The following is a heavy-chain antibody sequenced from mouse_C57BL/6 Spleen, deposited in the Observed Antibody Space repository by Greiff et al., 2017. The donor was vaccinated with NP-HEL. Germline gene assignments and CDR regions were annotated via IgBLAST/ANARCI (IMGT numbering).Heavy chain of an antibody. V-gene: IGHV1-19*01. J-gene: IGHJ2*01. CDR1: GYTFTDYY. D-gene: IGHD2-5*01. CDR3: ARYGYSNYVDY. Sequence: EVQLQQSGPVLVKPGASVKMSCKASGYTFTDYYMNWVKQSHGKSLEWIGVINPYNGGTSYNQKFKGKATLTVDKSSSTAYMELNSLTSEDAAVYYCARYGYSNYVDYWGQGTTLTVSS. CDR2: INPYNGGT.